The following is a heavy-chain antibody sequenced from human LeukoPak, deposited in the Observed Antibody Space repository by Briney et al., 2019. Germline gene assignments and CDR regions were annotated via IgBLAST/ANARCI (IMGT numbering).Heavy chain of an antibody. V-gene: IGHV3-23*01. CDR1: GFTFSSYA. D-gene: IGHD3-9*01. CDR3: AKDSQYYDILTGYYPMNAFDI. CDR2: ISGSGGST. J-gene: IGHJ3*02. Sequence: GGSLRLSCAASGFTFSSYAMGWVRQAPGKGLEWVSAISGSGGSTYYADSVKGRFTISRDNSKNTLYLQMNSLRAEDTAVYYCAKDSQYYDILTGYYPMNAFDIWGQGTMVTVSS.